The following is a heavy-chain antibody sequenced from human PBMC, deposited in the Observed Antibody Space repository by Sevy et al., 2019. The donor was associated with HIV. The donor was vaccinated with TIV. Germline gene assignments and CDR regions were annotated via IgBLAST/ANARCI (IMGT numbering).Heavy chain of an antibody. D-gene: IGHD5-12*01. CDR3: ARGPRDGYNYFDEYFQH. CDR1: GGTFSSYA. CDR2: IIPIFGTA. Sequence: ASVKVSCKASGGTFSSYAISWVRQAPGQGLEWKGGIIPIFGTANYAQKFQGRVTITADKSTSTAYMELSSLRSEDTAVYYCARGPRDGYNYFDEYFQHWGQGTLVTVSS. J-gene: IGHJ1*01. V-gene: IGHV1-69*06.